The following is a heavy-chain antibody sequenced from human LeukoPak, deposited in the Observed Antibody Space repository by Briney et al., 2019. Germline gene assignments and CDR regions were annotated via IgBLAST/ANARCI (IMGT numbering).Heavy chain of an antibody. V-gene: IGHV4-39*01. J-gene: IGHJ6*02. CDR1: GGSLSGSGYY. CDR2: IHYSGST. Sequence: SETLSLTCIVSGGSLSGSGYYWGWIRQPPGKGLEWIGSIHYSGSTYYNPSLKSRVTISVDTSKNQFSLKLSSVTAADTAVYYCASFLITIFGEGRGYYYGMDVWGQGTTVTVSS. CDR3: ASFLITIFGEGRGYYYGMDV. D-gene: IGHD3-3*01.